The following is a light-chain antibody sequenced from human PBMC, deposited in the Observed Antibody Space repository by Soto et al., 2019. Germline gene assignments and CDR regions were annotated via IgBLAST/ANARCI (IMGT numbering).Light chain of an antibody. J-gene: IGLJ1*01. CDR1: RGHSSYA. CDR3: QTWGTGIHYV. V-gene: IGLV4-69*01. Sequence: QLVLTQSPSASASLGASVKLTCTLSRGHSSYAIAWHQQQPEKGPRYLMKLNSDGSHSKVDGIPDRFSGFSSGGERYLTISGRQSEDEADYYWQTWGTGIHYVFGTGTKLTVL. CDR2: LNSDGSH.